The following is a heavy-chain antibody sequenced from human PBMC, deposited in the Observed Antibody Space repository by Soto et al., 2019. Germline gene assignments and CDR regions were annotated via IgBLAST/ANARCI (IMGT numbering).Heavy chain of an antibody. CDR2: IYYSGST. CDR3: ARHGSYNYDFWSGYWGTHMDV. CDR1: GGSISSYY. Sequence: QVQLQESGPGLVKPSETLSLTCTVSGGSISSYYWSWIRQPPGKGLEWIGYIYYSGSTNYNPSLKSRVTISVDTSKNQFSLKLSSVTAADTAVYYCARHGSYNYDFWSGYWGTHMDVWGKGTTVTVSS. D-gene: IGHD3-3*01. V-gene: IGHV4-59*08. J-gene: IGHJ6*03.